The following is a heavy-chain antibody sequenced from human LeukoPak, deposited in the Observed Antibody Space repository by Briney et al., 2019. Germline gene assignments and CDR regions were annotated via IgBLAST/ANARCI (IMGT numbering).Heavy chain of an antibody. CDR1: GGSISSGGYS. D-gene: IGHD5-24*01. CDR3: ARVPQRWLQLGWFDP. CDR2: IYYSDT. Sequence: PSQTLSLTCAVSGGSISSGGYSWSWIRQPPGKGLEWIGYIYYSDTYYNPSLKSRVTISADTSKNQFSLRLNSVTAADTAVYYCARVPQRWLQLGWFDPWGQGTLVTVSS. V-gene: IGHV4-30-4*07. J-gene: IGHJ5*02.